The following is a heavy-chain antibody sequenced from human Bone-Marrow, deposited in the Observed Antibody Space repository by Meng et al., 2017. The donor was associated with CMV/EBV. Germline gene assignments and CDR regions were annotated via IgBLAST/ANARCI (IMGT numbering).Heavy chain of an antibody. D-gene: IGHD4-17*01. CDR2: IIPIFGTR. CDR3: ARGWGGDQEAIDY. J-gene: IGHJ4*02. Sequence: KASGGTFSSYAISWVRQAPGQGLEWMGVIIPIFGTRNYAQKFQGRVTITADESMTTAYMDLSSLRSEDTAVYYCARGWGGDQEAIDYWGQGTLVTVSS. V-gene: IGHV1-69*01. CDR1: GGTFSSYA.